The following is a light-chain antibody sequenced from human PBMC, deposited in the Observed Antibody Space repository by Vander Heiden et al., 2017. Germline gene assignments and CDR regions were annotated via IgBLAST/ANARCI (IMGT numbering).Light chain of an antibody. J-gene: IGKJ1*01. V-gene: IGKV3-20*01. Sequence: DIVLPQSPGTLSLSPGERATLSCRASQTVSSSYLAWYQQKRGQAPRLLSYGASNRATGIPDRFSGSGSGTDFTLTISRLEPEDFAVYYCQQYVSSRWTFGQGTKVEIK. CDR3: QQYVSSRWT. CDR2: GAS. CDR1: QTVSSSY.